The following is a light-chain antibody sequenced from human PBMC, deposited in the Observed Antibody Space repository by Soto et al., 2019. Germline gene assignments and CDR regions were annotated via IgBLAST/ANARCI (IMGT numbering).Light chain of an antibody. J-gene: IGKJ1*01. V-gene: IGKV1-5*01. CDR3: QQYNSFWT. Sequence: DIQMTQSPSTLSASVGDRVTITGRASQRISSWLAWYQQKPGKAPRLLIYDDSYLERGVPSRFSGSGSGTEFTLTISDLQPDDLATYYCQQYNSFWTFGQGTKVEI. CDR2: DDS. CDR1: QRISSW.